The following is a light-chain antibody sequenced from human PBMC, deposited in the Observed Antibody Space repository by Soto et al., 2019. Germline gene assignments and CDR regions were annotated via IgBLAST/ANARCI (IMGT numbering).Light chain of an antibody. Sequence: EIVLTQSPATLSLSPGERATLSCRASQSLSNYLAWYQQKPGQAPRLLVYDVSNRATGIPARFTGSGSGTDFTLIISSLEPEDFAVYYCQQRSNGMYTFGQGTKLQIK. J-gene: IGKJ2*01. CDR2: DVS. CDR3: QQRSNGMYT. V-gene: IGKV3-11*01. CDR1: QSLSNY.